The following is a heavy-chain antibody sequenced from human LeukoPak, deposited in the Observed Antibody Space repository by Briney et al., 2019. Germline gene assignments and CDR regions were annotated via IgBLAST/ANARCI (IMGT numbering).Heavy chain of an antibody. CDR1: GFSLSTNGVG. D-gene: IGHD6-19*01. J-gene: IGHJ5*02. CDR3: AHSRTSAWPTPYNYFDP. Sequence: SGPTLVKLTQTLTLTCTFSGFSLSTNGVGVGWIRQPPGKALEWLALLYWNDYKYYSPSLKSRLSITRDTSKNQVVLTLTNMDPVDTATYFCAHSRTSAWPTPYNYFDPWGQGTLVTVSS. V-gene: IGHV2-5*01. CDR2: LYWNDYK.